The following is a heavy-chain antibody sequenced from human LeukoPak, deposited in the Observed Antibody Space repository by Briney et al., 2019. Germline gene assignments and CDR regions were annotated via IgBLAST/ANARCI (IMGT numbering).Heavy chain of an antibody. Sequence: GGSLRLSCAASGFTVSSTYMSWVRQAPGKGLEWVSVFYSADTTYYANSVKGRFTISRDNSKNMLYLQMNSLRAEDTAVYYCARRLLTGYYEFWGRGTLVTVSS. J-gene: IGHJ4*02. V-gene: IGHV3-66*01. D-gene: IGHD3-9*01. CDR1: GFTVSSTY. CDR3: ARRLLTGYYEF. CDR2: FYSADTT.